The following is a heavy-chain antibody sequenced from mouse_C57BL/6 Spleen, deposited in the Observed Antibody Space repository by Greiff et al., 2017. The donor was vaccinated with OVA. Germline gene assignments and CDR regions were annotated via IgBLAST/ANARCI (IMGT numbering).Heavy chain of an antibody. CDR1: GFSLTSYG. Sequence: VKLVESGPGLVQPSQSLSITCTVSGFSLTSYGVHWVRQSPGKGLEWLGVIWSGGSTDYNAAFISRRSISKDNAKSQGFFKMNSLQADDTAIDYCARKDYGSSSFDYWGQGTTLTVSS. D-gene: IGHD1-1*01. CDR3: ARKDYGSSSFDY. CDR2: IWSGGST. J-gene: IGHJ2*01. V-gene: IGHV2-2*01.